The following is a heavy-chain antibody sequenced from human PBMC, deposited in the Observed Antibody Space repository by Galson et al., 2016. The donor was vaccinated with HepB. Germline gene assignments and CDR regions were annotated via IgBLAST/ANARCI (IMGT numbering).Heavy chain of an antibody. D-gene: IGHD3-3*01. CDR3: ARGTYYDSATRFDH. Sequence: ETLSLTCAVFGETFNSYYWTWIRQPPGKGLEWIGEINHSGNTNYNPSLKSRVNLSVDMSKKQFSLELTSVTAADTAIYFCARGTYYDSATRFDHWGQGSLVTVAS. CDR1: GETFNSYY. CDR2: INHSGNT. J-gene: IGHJ5*02. V-gene: IGHV4-34*01.